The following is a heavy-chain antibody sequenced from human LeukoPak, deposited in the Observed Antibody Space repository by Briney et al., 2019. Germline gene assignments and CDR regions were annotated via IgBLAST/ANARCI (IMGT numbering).Heavy chain of an antibody. Sequence: PSETLSLTCTVSGYSISSGYYWGWIRQPSGKGLEWIGSIYHSGSTYYNPSLKSRVTISVDTSKNQFSLKLSSVTAADTAVYYCARHVSFIVVVPAAPGGWFDPWGQGTLVTVSS. CDR3: ARHVSFIVVVPAAPGGWFDP. V-gene: IGHV4-38-2*02. J-gene: IGHJ5*02. CDR2: IYHSGST. CDR1: GYSISSGYY. D-gene: IGHD2-2*01.